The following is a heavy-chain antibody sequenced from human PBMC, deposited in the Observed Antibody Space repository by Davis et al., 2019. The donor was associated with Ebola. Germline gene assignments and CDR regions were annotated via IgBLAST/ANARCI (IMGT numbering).Heavy chain of an antibody. V-gene: IGHV4-59*12. CDR3: ARPGGAWTVTRWFDP. CDR2: IYYSGST. Sequence: SETLSLTCTVSGGSISSYYWSWIRQPPGKGLEWIGYIYYSGSTNYNPSLKTRVTISVDTSKNQFTLKLSSVTAADTAVYYCARPGGAWTVTRWFDPWGQGILVTVSS. CDR1: GGSISSYY. D-gene: IGHD4-11*01. J-gene: IGHJ5*02.